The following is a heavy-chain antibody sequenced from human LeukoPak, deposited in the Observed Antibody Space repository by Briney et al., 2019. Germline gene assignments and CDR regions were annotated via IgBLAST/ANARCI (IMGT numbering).Heavy chain of an antibody. D-gene: IGHD2-15*01. CDR3: ARGQADIYCSGGSCYFFDY. Sequence: EASVKVSCKASGYTFTSYYMHWVRQAPGQGLEWMGIINPSGGSTSYAQKFQGRVTMTRDMSTSTVYMELSSLRSEDTAVYYCARGQADIYCSGGSCYFFDYWGQGTLVTVSS. CDR1: GYTFTSYY. CDR2: INPSGGST. V-gene: IGHV1-46*01. J-gene: IGHJ4*02.